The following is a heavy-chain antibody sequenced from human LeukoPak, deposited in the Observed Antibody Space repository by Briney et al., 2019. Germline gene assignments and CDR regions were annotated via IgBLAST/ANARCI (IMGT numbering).Heavy chain of an antibody. V-gene: IGHV1-46*01. Sequence: ASVKVSRKASGYTFTSYYMHWVRQAPGQGLEWMGIINPSGGSTSYAQKFQGRVTMTRDTSTSTVYMELSSLRSEDTAVYYCASAMVRGNFDYWGQGTLVTVSS. D-gene: IGHD3-10*01. CDR3: ASAMVRGNFDY. CDR2: INPSGGST. J-gene: IGHJ4*02. CDR1: GYTFTSYY.